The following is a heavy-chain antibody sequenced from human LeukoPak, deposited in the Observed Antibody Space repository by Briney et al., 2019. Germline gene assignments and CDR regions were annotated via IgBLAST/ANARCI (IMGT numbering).Heavy chain of an antibody. D-gene: IGHD1-1*01. CDR3: ARIHNLGILAHFDY. CDR2: INSGGSTL. V-gene: IGHV3-48*03. Sequence: PGGSLRLSCAASGFTFSSYEMNWVRQAPGKGLEWVSYINSGGSTLYYAGSVKGRFTNSRDNAKNSLYLQMNSLRAEDTAVYYCARIHNLGILAHFDYWGQGTLVTVS. CDR1: GFTFSSYE. J-gene: IGHJ4*02.